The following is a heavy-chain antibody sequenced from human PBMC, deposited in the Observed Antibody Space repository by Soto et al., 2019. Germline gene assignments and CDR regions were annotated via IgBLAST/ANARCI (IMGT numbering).Heavy chain of an antibody. V-gene: IGHV3-33*01. J-gene: IGHJ4*02. D-gene: IGHD1-7*01. Sequence: VAVIWYDGSNKYYADSVKGRFTISRDNSKNTLYLQMNSLRAEDTAVYYCAAGGELFDYWGQGTLVTVSS. CDR2: IWYDGSNK. CDR3: AAGGELFDY.